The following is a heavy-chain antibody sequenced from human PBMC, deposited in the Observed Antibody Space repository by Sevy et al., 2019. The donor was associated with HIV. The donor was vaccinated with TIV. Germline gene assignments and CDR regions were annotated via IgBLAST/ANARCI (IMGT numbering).Heavy chain of an antibody. Sequence: GGSLRLSCAASGFTFSEYGMHWVRQAPGKGLEWVAVISHDGRNNKYNADSVKGRFPISRDNSKNTLYLQMNSLRAEDTAIYYCARDRGEILSSAFNYWGQGTLVTVSS. D-gene: IGHD3-10*01. CDR1: GFTFSEYG. J-gene: IGHJ4*02. V-gene: IGHV3-30*04. CDR3: ARDRGEILSSAFNY. CDR2: ISHDGRNNK.